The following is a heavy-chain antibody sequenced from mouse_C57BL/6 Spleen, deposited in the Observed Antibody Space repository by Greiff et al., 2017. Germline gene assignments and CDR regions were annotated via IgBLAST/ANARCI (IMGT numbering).Heavy chain of an antibody. Sequence: QVQLQQPGAELVKPGASVKLSCKASGYTFTSYWMHWVKQRPGQGLEWIGMLNPNSGSTNYHETFKSKATLTLDKSSSTAYMQLSSLTSEDSAVYYCAKWNCDGGFAYWGQGTLVTVSA. J-gene: IGHJ3*01. CDR1: GYTFTSYW. V-gene: IGHV1-64*01. D-gene: IGHD4-1*01. CDR2: LNPNSGST. CDR3: AKWNCDGGFAY.